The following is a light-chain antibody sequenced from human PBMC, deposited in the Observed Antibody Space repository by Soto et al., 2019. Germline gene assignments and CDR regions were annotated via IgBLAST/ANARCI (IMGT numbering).Light chain of an antibody. Sequence: QSALTQPASVSGSPGQSITISCTGTSSDVGGYNYVSWYQQHPGKAPKLMIYEVSNRPSGVSNRFSGSKSGNTASLTISGLQAEDEADYYCSSYTSSSTPYLVGTGTKLTVL. CDR1: SSDVGGYNY. V-gene: IGLV2-14*01. CDR3: SSYTSSSTPYL. J-gene: IGLJ1*01. CDR2: EVS.